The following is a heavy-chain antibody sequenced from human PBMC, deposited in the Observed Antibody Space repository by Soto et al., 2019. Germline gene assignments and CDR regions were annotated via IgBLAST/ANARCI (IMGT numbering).Heavy chain of an antibody. CDR1: GYSFTSYL. V-gene: IGHV5-10-1*01. CDR2: IDPSDSYT. CDR3: ASALYYYGSGSYSNYYYGMDV. J-gene: IGHJ6*02. D-gene: IGHD3-10*01. Sequence: GESLKISCKGSGYSFTSYLISWVRQMPGKGLEWMGRIDPSDSYTNYSPSFQGHVTISADKSISTAYLQWSSLKASDTAMYYCASALYYYGSGSYSNYYYGMDVWGQGTTVTVSS.